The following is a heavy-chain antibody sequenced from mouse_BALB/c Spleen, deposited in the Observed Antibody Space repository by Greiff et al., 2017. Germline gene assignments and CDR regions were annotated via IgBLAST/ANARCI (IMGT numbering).Heavy chain of an antibody. Sequence: ESGPGLVKPSQSLSLTCSVTGYSITSGYYWNWIRQFPGNKLEWMGYISYDGSNNYNPSLKNRISIARDTSKNQFFLKLNSVTTEDTATYYCARDGGIAWFAYWGQGTLVTVSA. CDR3: ARDGGIAWFAY. V-gene: IGHV3-6*02. D-gene: IGHD2-14*01. J-gene: IGHJ3*01. CDR2: ISYDGSN. CDR1: GYSITSGYY.